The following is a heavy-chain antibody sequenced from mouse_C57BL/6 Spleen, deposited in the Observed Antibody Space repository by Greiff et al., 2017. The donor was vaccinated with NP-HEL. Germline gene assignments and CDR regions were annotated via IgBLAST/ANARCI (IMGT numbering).Heavy chain of an antibody. CDR1: GFTFSSYG. CDR3: ARGELGRLDY. J-gene: IGHJ2*01. CDR2: ISSGGSYT. V-gene: IGHV5-6*01. Sequence: EVKLVESGGDLVKPGGSLKLSCAASGFTFSSYGMSWVRQTPDKRLEWVATISSGGSYTYYPDSVKGRFTISRDNAKNTLYLQMSSLKSEDTAMYYCARGELGRLDYWGQGTTLTVSS. D-gene: IGHD4-1*01.